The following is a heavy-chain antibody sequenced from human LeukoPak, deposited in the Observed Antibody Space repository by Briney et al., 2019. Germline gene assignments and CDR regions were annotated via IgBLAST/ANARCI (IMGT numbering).Heavy chain of an antibody. CDR2: TSGSGTTT. CDR3: AKDPYDSSGYGMDY. D-gene: IGHD3-22*01. J-gene: IGHJ4*02. V-gene: IGHV3-23*01. Sequence: GGSLRLSCAASGFTFSNYAMSWVRQAPGKGLEWVSATSGSGTTTSYADSVKGRFTISRDNSKNTLYLQMNSLRAEDTAVYYCAKDPYDSSGYGMDYWGQGTLVPVSS. CDR1: GFTFSNYA.